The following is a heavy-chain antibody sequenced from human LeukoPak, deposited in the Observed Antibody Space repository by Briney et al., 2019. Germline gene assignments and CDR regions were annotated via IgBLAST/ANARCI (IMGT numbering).Heavy chain of an antibody. CDR2: MNPNSGNT. V-gene: IGHV1-8*01. CDR1: GYTFTSYD. J-gene: IGHJ4*02. Sequence: GASVKVSCKASGYTFTSYDIHWVRQATGQGLEWMGWMNPNSGNTGYAQKFQGRVTMTRNTSISTAYMELSSLRSEDTAVYYCARGLLGYCSGGSCPYYFDYWGQGTLVTVSS. D-gene: IGHD2-15*01. CDR3: ARGLLGYCSGGSCPYYFDY.